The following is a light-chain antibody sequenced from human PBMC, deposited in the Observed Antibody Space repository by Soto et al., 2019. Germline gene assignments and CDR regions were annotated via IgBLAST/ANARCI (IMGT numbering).Light chain of an antibody. CDR3: QQRSNWPLT. CDR2: DAS. V-gene: IGKV3-11*01. CDR1: QSVSSY. J-gene: IGKJ4*01. Sequence: EIVLTQSPATLSLSPGERATLSCRASQSVSSYLAWYQQKPGQAPRLLIYDASNRATGIPARFSGSGSGPAFTLTISNKETEDFAVYYCQQRSNWPLTFGGGTKVAIK.